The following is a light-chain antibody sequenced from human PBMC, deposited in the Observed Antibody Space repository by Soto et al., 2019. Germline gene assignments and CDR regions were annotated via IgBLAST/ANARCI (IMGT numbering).Light chain of an antibody. J-gene: IGLJ1*01. CDR1: SSDVGDYNY. CDR3: CSYAGSYSFV. V-gene: IGLV2-11*01. Sequence: QSALTQSRSVSGSPGQSVTISCTGTSSDVGDYNYVSWYQQHPGKAPKLMIYDVSKRPSGVPVRFSGSKSGNTASLTISGLQAEDEADYYCCSYAGSYSFVFGTGTKLTVL. CDR2: DVS.